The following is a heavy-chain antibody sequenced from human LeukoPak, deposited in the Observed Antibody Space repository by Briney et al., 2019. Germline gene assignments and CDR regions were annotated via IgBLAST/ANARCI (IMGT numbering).Heavy chain of an antibody. D-gene: IGHD7-27*01. J-gene: IGHJ4*02. CDR3: ARHGNWGFDY. Sequence: SETLSLTCTVSGGSISFSSQYWGWIRQHPGKGLEWIGYISYSGSTNYNPSLKSRVTISVDTSKNQFSLKLSSVTAADTAVYYCARHGNWGFDYWGQGTLVTVSS. V-gene: IGHV4-61*05. CDR1: GGSISFSSQY. CDR2: ISYSGST.